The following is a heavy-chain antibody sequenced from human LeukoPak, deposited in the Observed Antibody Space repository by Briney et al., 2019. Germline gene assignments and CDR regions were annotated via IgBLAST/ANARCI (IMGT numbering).Heavy chain of an antibody. CDR1: GLTFSKAW. D-gene: IGHD2-21*01. Sequence: GGSLRLSCAASGLTFSKAWMSWVRQAPGKGLEWVGRIKSKTDGGTTDYAAPVRGRFTISRDDSKNTLYLQMSSLKTEDTAVYYCTTLSGGDLDYWGQGTLVTVSS. V-gene: IGHV3-15*01. J-gene: IGHJ4*02. CDR3: TTLSGGDLDY. CDR2: IKSKTDGGTT.